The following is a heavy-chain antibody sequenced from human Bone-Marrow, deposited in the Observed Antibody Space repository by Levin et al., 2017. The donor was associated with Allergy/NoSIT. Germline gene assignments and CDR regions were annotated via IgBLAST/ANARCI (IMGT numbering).Heavy chain of an antibody. CDR2: LTGSDGRT. D-gene: IGHD6-25*01. V-gene: IGHV3-23*01. Sequence: GGSLRLSCVASGFTFSSYAMAWVRQAPGKGLEWVSTLTGSDGRTFSADSVKGRFTISRDNSKNTVYLQMKTLRADDTAIYYCAKVAVSIAAEFDYWGQGTLVTVSS. CDR3: AKVAVSIAAEFDY. CDR1: GFTFSSYA. J-gene: IGHJ4*02.